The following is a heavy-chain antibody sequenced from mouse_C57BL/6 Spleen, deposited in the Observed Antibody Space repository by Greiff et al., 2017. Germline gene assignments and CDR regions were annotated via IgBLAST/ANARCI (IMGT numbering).Heavy chain of an antibody. Sequence: QVQLQQPGAELVQPGASVKLSCKASGYTFTSYWMHWVKQRPGQGLEWIGMIHPNSGSTNYNEKFKSKATLTVDKSSSTAYMQLSSLTSEDSAVYYCADSSEGYAMDYWGQGTSVTVSS. V-gene: IGHV1-64*01. J-gene: IGHJ4*01. CDR1: GYTFTSYW. D-gene: IGHD3-2*02. CDR3: ADSSEGYAMDY. CDR2: IHPNSGST.